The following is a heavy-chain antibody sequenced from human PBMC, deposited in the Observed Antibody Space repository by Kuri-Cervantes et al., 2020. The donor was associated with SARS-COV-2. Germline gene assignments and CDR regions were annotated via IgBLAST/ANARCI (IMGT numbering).Heavy chain of an antibody. CDR1: GYTFTTYY. V-gene: IGHV1-46*01. CDR2: INPSGGGT. Sequence: ASVKVSCKASGYTFTTYYIHWVRQAPGQGLEWMGIINPSGGGTSYAQKFQGRVAVTRDTPTSTVYMELSSLRSEDTAVYYCARDPTTVTTGIGMDVWSQGTTVTVSS. J-gene: IGHJ6*02. D-gene: IGHD4-17*01. CDR3: ARDPTTVTTGIGMDV.